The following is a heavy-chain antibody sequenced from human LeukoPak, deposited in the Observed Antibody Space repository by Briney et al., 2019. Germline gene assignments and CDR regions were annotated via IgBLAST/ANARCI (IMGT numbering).Heavy chain of an antibody. CDR2: ISGSGGST. CDR3: AQDWRLIQFNH. Sequence: GGSLRLSCAASGFTFSNYAMNWVRQAPGKGLEWVSSISGSGGSTYYADSVKGRFTISRDNSKNTMFLQMNSLRADDTAVYYCAQDWRLIQFNHWGQGTLVTVSS. CDR1: GFTFSNYA. J-gene: IGHJ5*02. D-gene: IGHD5-24*01. V-gene: IGHV3-23*01.